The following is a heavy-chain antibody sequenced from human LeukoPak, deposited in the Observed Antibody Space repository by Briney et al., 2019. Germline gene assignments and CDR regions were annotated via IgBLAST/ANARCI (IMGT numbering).Heavy chain of an antibody. J-gene: IGHJ4*02. V-gene: IGHV3-74*01. D-gene: IGHD2-2*01. CDR1: GFTFSSYW. CDR2: INTDGSTI. CDR3: ARERKSSTSMDY. Sequence: PGGSLRLSCAPSGFTFSSYWTHWVRQAPGKGLVWVSRINTDGSTITYADSVKGRFTISRDNAKNTLYLQMNSLRGEDTAVYFCARERKSSTSMDYWGQGTLVTVSS.